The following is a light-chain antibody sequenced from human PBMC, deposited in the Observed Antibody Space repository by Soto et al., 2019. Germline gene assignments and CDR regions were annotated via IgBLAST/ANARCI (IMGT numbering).Light chain of an antibody. CDR3: QQYNQWSPLT. CDR2: GAS. Sequence: EIVLTQSPGTLSLSPGERATLSCRASESVSDNYLAWYQQRPGQAPRLLIYGASSRATAVPARFSGSGSGTEFTLTTSDLQSEDVAVDYYQQYNQWSPLTFGGGTKVDIK. CDR1: ESVSDN. V-gene: IGKV3D-15*01. J-gene: IGKJ4*01.